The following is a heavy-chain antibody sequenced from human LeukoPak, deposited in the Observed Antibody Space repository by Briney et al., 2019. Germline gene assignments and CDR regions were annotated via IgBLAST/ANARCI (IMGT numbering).Heavy chain of an antibody. CDR3: ARGGGDWGFHQSDY. J-gene: IGHJ4*02. CDR2: IYTSGST. CDR1: GGSFSSGSYY. V-gene: IGHV4-61*02. Sequence: PSETLSLTCTASGGSFSSGSYYWSWIRQPAGKGLEWIGRIYTSGSTNYNPSLKSRVTISVDTSKNQFSLKLSSVTAADTAVYYCARGGGDWGFHQSDYWGQGTLVTVSS. D-gene: IGHD2-21*01.